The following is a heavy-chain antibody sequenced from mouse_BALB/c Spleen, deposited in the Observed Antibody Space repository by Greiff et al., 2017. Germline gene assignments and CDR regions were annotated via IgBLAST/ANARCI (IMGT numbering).Heavy chain of an antibody. CDR2: ISSGGSYT. CDR3: AKTGSYAMDY. CDR1: GFTFSSYA. J-gene: IGHJ4*01. D-gene: IGHD4-1*01. V-gene: IGHV5-9-4*01. Sequence: VQLKQSGGGLVKPGGSLKLSCAASGFTFSSYAMSWVRQSPEKRLEWVAEISSGGSYTYYPDTVTGRFTISRDNAKNTLYLEMSSLRSEDTAMYYCAKTGSYAMDYWGQGTSVTVSS.